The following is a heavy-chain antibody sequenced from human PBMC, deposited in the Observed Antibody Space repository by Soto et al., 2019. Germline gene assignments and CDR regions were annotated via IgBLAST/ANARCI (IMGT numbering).Heavy chain of an antibody. Sequence: PGESLKISCKGSGYTFNTYWIGWVRQMPGKGLEWMGFIYPGDSDTTYSPSFQGQVTISVDKSISTAYLQWSSLKASDTAMYYCARQALAGTSFDPWGQGSRVTVSS. CDR3: ARQALAGTSFDP. J-gene: IGHJ5*02. CDR1: GYTFNTYW. CDR2: IYPGDSDT. D-gene: IGHD1-7*01. V-gene: IGHV5-51*01.